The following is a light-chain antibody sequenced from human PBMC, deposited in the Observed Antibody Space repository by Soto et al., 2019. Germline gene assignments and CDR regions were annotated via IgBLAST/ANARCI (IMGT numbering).Light chain of an antibody. V-gene: IGKV3-15*01. CDR3: QQYNNWWT. CDR2: GAS. J-gene: IGKJ1*01. Sequence: EIVMTQSPATLSVSPGERATLSCRASQSVSNNLAWYQKKPGQAPRLLIYGASTRATGIPARFSGSGSGTEFTITSSSLQYEDFAFYYCQQYNNWWTFGQGTRVDIK. CDR1: QSVSNN.